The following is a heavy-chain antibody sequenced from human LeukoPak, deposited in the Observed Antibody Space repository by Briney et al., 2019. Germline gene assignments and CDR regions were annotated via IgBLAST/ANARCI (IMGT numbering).Heavy chain of an antibody. V-gene: IGHV3-21*01. D-gene: IGHD2-21*02. CDR1: GFTFSSYS. J-gene: IGHJ4*02. Sequence: GGSLRLSCAASGFTFSSYSMNWVRQAPGKGLEWVSSISSSSSYIYYADSVKGRFTISRDNAKNSLYLQMNSLRAEDTAVYYCARGAPTTLQIVVVTAIPEGGFDYWGQGTLVTVSS. CDR3: ARGAPTTLQIVVVTAIPEGGFDY. CDR2: ISSSSSYI.